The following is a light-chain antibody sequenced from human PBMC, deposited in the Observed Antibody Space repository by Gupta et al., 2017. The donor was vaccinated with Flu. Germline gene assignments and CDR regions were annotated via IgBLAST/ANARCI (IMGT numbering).Light chain of an antibody. CDR3: CSYAGSYTLV. J-gene: IGLJ2*01. Sequence: QSALPQPRSVSGSPGQSVNIPCTGTSSDVGGYNYVSWYQQHPGKAPKLMIYDVSKRPSGVPDRFSGSKSGNTASLTISGLQAEDEVDYYCCSYAGSYTLVFGGGTKLTVL. CDR1: SSDVGGYNY. CDR2: DVS. V-gene: IGLV2-11*01.